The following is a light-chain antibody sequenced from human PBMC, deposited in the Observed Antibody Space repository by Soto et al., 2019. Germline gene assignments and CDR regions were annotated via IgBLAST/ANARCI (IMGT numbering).Light chain of an antibody. Sequence: EIVLPQSPGTLSLSPGERGTLSCRASQSVSSSFLAWYQHKPGQAPRLLIYDASTRATGIPARFSGSGSATDFTLTISSLEPEDFAVYYCQHRSNWPPITFGQGTRLEI. J-gene: IGKJ5*01. CDR1: QSVSSSF. CDR3: QHRSNWPPIT. CDR2: DAS. V-gene: IGKV3D-20*02.